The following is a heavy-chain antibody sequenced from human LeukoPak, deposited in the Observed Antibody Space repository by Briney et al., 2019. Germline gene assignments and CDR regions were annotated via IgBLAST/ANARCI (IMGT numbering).Heavy chain of an antibody. CDR1: GFTFSSYG. J-gene: IGHJ4*02. CDR2: IRYNGSNK. V-gene: IGHV3-30*02. D-gene: IGHD2-2*01. CDR3: AKAKYQLLPYFDY. Sequence: GGSLGLSCAASGFTFSSYGMHWVRQAPGKGLEWVAFIRYNGSNKYYADSVKGRFTISRDNSKNTLYLQMNSLRTEDTAVYYCAKAKYQLLPYFDYWGQGTLVTVSS.